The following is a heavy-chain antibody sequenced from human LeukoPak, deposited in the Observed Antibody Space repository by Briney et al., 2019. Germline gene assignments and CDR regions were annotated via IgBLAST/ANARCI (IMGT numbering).Heavy chain of an antibody. D-gene: IGHD2-2*02. CDR2: INHSGST. CDR1: GGSFSGYY. J-gene: IGHJ5*02. V-gene: IGHV4-34*01. CDR3: ASYTASSYWFDA. Sequence: PSETLSLTCAVYGGSFSGYYWSWIRQPPGKGLEWIGEINHSGSTNYNPSLKSRVTISVDTSKNQFSLKLSSVTAADTAVYYCASYTASSYWFDAWGQGTPVTVSS.